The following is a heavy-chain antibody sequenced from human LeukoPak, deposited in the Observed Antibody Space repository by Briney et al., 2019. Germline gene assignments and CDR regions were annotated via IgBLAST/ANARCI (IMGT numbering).Heavy chain of an antibody. V-gene: IGHV1-2*02. D-gene: IGHD3-22*01. J-gene: IGHJ4*02. CDR3: ARDLDSSGLYHDY. CDR1: GYTFTGYY. Sequence: ASVKVSCKASGYTFTGYYMHWVRQAPGQGLEWMGWINPNSGGTNYAQKFQGRVTMTRDTSISTAYMELSRLRSDDTAVYYCARDLDSSGLYHDYWGQGTLVTVSS. CDR2: INPNSGGT.